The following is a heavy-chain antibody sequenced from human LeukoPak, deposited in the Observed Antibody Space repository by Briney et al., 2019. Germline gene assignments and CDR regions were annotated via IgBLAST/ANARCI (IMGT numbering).Heavy chain of an antibody. D-gene: IGHD4-23*01. J-gene: IGHJ3*02. CDR2: ISGSGGST. CDR3: AKDSEATITPLSAFDI. Sequence: GGSLRLSCAASGFSFRNYAISWVRQAPGKGLEWVSSISGSGGSTYSADSVKGRFTISRENSSNTLYLQMNSLRADDTAMYCCAKDSEATITPLSAFDIWGQGTMVTVSS. CDR1: GFSFRNYA. V-gene: IGHV3-23*01.